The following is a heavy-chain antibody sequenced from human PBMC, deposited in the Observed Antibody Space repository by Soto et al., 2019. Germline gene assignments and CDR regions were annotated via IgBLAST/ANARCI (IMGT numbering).Heavy chain of an antibody. J-gene: IGHJ5*02. CDR2: ISAYNGNT. CDR1: GYTLTSYG. Sequence: ASVNVSCKASGYTLTSYGISWVRQAPGQGLEWMGWISAYNGNTNYAQKLQGRVTMTTDTSTSTAYMELRSLRSDDTAVYYCARDTRYSSSLGLFDPWGQRTLVTVSS. CDR3: ARDTRYSSSLGLFDP. D-gene: IGHD6-13*01. V-gene: IGHV1-18*01.